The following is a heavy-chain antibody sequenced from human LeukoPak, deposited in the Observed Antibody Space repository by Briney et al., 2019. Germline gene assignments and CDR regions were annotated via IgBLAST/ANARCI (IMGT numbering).Heavy chain of an antibody. J-gene: IGHJ4*02. CDR2: INSDGSST. Sequence: GGSLRLSCAASGFTFSSYWMHWVRQAPGKGLVWVSRINSDGSSTSYADSVKGRFTISRDNAKNTLHLQMNSLRAEDTAVYYCARGGWYYDSSGYYSNTDYWGQGTLVTVSS. D-gene: IGHD3-22*01. CDR1: GFTFSSYW. V-gene: IGHV3-74*01. CDR3: ARGGWYYDSSGYYSNTDY.